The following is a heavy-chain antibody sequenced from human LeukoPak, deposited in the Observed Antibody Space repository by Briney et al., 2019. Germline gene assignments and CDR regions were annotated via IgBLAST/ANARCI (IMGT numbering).Heavy chain of an antibody. V-gene: IGHV3-23*01. CDR1: GLSFGTYA. D-gene: IGHD3-10*01. CDR2: ISGSGGST. CDR3: AKGGSGSSHRGVFDY. Sequence: GGSLILSCAASGLSFGTYAMSWVRQAPGKGLEWVSLISGSGGSTYNADSVKGRFTTSRDNSKNTLYLQMNSLRPEDTAVYYCAKGGSGSSHRGVFDYWGQGSLVSVSS. J-gene: IGHJ4*02.